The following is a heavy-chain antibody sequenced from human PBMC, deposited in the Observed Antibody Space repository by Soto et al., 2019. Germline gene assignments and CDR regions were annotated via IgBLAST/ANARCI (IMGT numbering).Heavy chain of an antibody. V-gene: IGHV1-46*01. CDR3: ARESATTGTEY. Sequence: ASVKVSCKASGYTFPRYDINWGREATGQGLERMGINTPSGGNTIYAQKFKDRVTMTSDTSTSTIYIELSSLRSEDTAVDYCARESATTGTEYWGKGTLVTVAS. CDR1: GYTFPRYD. CDR2: NTPSGGNT. D-gene: IGHD4-17*01. J-gene: IGHJ4*02.